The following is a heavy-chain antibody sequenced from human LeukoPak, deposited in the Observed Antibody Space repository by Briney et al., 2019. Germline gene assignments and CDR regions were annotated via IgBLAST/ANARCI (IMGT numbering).Heavy chain of an antibody. CDR1: GYTFTGYY. D-gene: IGHD2-2*01. CDR2: IKPNNGGT. V-gene: IGHV1-2*02. Sequence: GASVKVSCKASGYTFTGYYMHWVRQAPGQGRRWMGWIKPNNGGTNYGQKFQGRVTMTRDTSTSTVYLELSSLRSEDTAVYYCARDNQGCSSTSCYWGGGGDYWGQGTLVTVSS. CDR3: ARDNQGCSSTSCYWGGGGDY. J-gene: IGHJ4*02.